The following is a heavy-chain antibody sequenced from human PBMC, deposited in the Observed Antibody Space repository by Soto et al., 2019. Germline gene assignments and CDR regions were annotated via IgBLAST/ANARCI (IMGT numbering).Heavy chain of an antibody. V-gene: IGHV4-34*01. CDR3: ARHGSGWYWFDP. D-gene: IGHD6-19*01. CDR1: GESLRRYY. CDR2: IYHSGST. Sequence: SETLSHTCALYGESLRRYYCSWIRQPPGKGLEWIGGIYHSGSTYYNPSLKSRVTISVDTPKNQFSLKLSSVTAADTAVYYCARHGSGWYWFDPGGQGTLVTVSS. J-gene: IGHJ5*02.